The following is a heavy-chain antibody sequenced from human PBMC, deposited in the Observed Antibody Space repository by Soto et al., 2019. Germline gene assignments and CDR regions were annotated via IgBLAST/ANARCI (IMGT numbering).Heavy chain of an antibody. J-gene: IGHJ6*02. CDR1: GYTFTDYW. CDR3: ARHTYYDILTGYYNVGYYYGMDV. V-gene: IGHV5-51*01. Sequence: GEALKLSCKGSGYTFTDYWIGWVRQLPGKGLEWMGIIYPGDSDTRYSPSFQGQVTISADKSISTAYLQWSSLKASDTAMYYCARHTYYDILTGYYNVGYYYGMDVWGQGTTVTVSS. D-gene: IGHD3-9*01. CDR2: IYPGDSDT.